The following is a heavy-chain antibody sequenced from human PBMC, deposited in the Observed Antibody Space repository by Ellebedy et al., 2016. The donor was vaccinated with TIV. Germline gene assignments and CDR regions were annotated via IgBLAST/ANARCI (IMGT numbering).Heavy chain of an antibody. Sequence: GGSLRLSXAASGFSFNSFAMHWVRQAPGKGLEWVAIISNDGDNEYYADSVKGRFTISRDNSKNTLLLQMNGLTAADTAVYYCARDIVPDRSGRRLVSWGQGTLVTVSS. CDR3: ARDIVPDRSGRRLVS. CDR2: ISNDGDNE. J-gene: IGHJ5*02. CDR1: GFSFNSFA. D-gene: IGHD2-15*01. V-gene: IGHV3-30*04.